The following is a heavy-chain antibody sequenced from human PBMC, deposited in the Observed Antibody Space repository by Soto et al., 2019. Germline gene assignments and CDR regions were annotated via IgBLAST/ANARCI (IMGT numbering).Heavy chain of an antibody. V-gene: IGHV3-30-3*01. D-gene: IGHD6-19*01. J-gene: IGHJ4*02. Sequence: GGSLRLSCAASEFAFSTYAFHWVRQAPGKGLEWLSVISYDGREIYYADSVKGRFTISRDSSRNTVSLQMNSLRAEDTAIYYCARDPLAVTGSFIDYWGQGTLVTVSS. CDR2: ISYDGREI. CDR1: EFAFSTYA. CDR3: ARDPLAVTGSFIDY.